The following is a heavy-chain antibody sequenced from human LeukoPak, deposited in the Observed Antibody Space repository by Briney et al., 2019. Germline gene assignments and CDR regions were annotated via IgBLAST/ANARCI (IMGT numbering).Heavy chain of an antibody. J-gene: IGHJ4*02. CDR2: ISNTGDTV. Sequence: GGSLRLSCAASGFTFSDHFMSWIRQAPGKGLEWISYISNTGDTVYYADSVRGRFTISRDNAKNSLYLQMNSLRAEDTAVYYCARIIRYFDWLSPGNWGQGTLVTVSS. V-gene: IGHV3-11*04. CDR1: GFTFSDHF. CDR3: ARIIRYFDWLSPGN. D-gene: IGHD3-9*01.